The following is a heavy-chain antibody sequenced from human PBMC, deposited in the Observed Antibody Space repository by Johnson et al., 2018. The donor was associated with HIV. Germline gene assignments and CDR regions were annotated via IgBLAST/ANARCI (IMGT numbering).Heavy chain of an antibody. D-gene: IGHD5-24*01. J-gene: IGHJ3*02. Sequence: EVQLVESGGGLVQPGGSLRLSCAASGFTVSSNYMSWVRQAPGKGLEWVSVIYSGGSTYYADSVKGRFTISRDNSKNTLYLQMNSLRAEDTAVYYCARERGKITIRDGFDIWGQGTMVTVSS. CDR3: ARERGKITIRDGFDI. CDR1: GFTVSSNY. CDR2: IYSGGST. V-gene: IGHV3-66*01.